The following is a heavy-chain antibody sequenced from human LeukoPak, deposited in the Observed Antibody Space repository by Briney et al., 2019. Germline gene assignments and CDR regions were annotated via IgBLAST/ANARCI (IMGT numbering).Heavy chain of an antibody. CDR2: IRSKTYGGTT. D-gene: IGHD3-10*01. CDR1: GFTFGDYA. J-gene: IGHJ4*02. CDR3: TGSFGQLTFFDY. V-gene: IGHV3-49*04. Sequence: PGGSLRLSCTACGFTFGDYAMSWVRQAPGKGLEWVGFIRSKTYGGTTEYAASVKGRFTISRDDSKSIAYLQMNSLKTEDTAVYYCTGSFGQLTFFDYWGQGTLVTVSS.